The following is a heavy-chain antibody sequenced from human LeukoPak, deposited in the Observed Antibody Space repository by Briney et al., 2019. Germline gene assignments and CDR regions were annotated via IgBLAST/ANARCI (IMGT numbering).Heavy chain of an antibody. D-gene: IGHD5-18*01. V-gene: IGHV3-20*04. CDR2: INWNGGST. CDR1: GFTFDDYG. Sequence: GGSLRLSCAASGFTFDDYGMSWVRQAPGKGLEWVSGINWNGGSTGYADSVKGRFTISRDNAKNSLYLQMNSLRAEDTALYYCARDSGYSYGIHYYYYMGVWGKGTTVTVSS. J-gene: IGHJ6*03. CDR3: ARDSGYSYGIHYYYYMGV.